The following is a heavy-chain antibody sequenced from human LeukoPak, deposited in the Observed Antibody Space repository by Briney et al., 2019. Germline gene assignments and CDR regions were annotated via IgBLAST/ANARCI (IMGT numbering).Heavy chain of an antibody. CDR2: ISYDGSNK. D-gene: IGHD6-13*01. CDR1: GFTFSSYA. V-gene: IGHV3-30*04. Sequence: PGGSLRFSCAASGFTFSSYAMHWVRQAPGKGLEWVAVISYDGSNKYYADSVKGRFTISRDDSKNTLYLQMNSLRAEDTAVYYCAREIWGSSWYFGAFDIWGQGTMVTVSS. J-gene: IGHJ3*02. CDR3: AREIWGSSWYFGAFDI.